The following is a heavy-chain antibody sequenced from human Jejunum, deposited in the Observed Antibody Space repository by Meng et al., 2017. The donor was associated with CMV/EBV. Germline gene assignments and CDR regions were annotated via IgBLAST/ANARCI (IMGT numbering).Heavy chain of an antibody. J-gene: IGHJ4*02. CDR3: AKDKGLRFLECSPV. D-gene: IGHD3-3*01. V-gene: IGHV3-30*02. Sequence: GITFSNHGMHWVRQAPGKGLEWVAFIRNDGSEKYYADSVKGRFTISRDNSKNMLYMQMNSLRAEDTAIYYCAKDKGLRFLECSPVGGQGTLVTVSS. CDR2: IRNDGSEK. CDR1: GITFSNHG.